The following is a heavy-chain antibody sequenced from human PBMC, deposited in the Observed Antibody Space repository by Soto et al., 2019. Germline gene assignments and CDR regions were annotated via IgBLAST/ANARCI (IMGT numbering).Heavy chain of an antibody. J-gene: IGHJ4*01. D-gene: IGHD4-17*01. V-gene: IGHV4-4*02. CDR2: IYHTEST. CDR1: GDSIRSSFW. Sequence: SATGSLPCAVSGDSIRSSFWWRWVRQPPGKGLEWIGDIYHTESTVYNPSLKSRVTISVDKSKTQFSLNLDAVTAADTAVYYCAKYDFGTSEEWGRGTRVGVSA. CDR3: AKYDFGTSEE.